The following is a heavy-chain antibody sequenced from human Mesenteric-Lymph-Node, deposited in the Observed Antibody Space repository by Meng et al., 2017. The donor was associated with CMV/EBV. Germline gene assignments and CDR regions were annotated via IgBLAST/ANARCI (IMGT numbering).Heavy chain of an antibody. CDR2: VGAENGET. J-gene: IGHJ4*02. D-gene: IGHD6-13*01. V-gene: IGHV1-18*01. Sequence: SCKASGYKFDIYGITWVRQAPGQGLEWVGWVGAENGETNYGQKFQGRVTVTADTFTKTAYMEMRSLRSEDTAVYYCARVEQQLPLDYWGQGTLVTVSS. CDR1: GYKFDIYG. CDR3: ARVEQQLPLDY.